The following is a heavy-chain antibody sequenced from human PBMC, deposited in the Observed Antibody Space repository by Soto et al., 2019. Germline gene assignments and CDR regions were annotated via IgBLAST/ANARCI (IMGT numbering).Heavy chain of an antibody. CDR3: ARGVSAGVDY. Sequence: QVQLVQSGPEVKKPGASVKVSCKASGYTFTNYGFNWVRQTAGQGLEWMGWMQPSTGRTGYAQKFQGRVTMTRDTSINTAYMELTTLTSDDTAFYYCARGVSAGVDYWGQGTLVTVSS. CDR2: MQPSTGRT. CDR1: GYTFTNYG. D-gene: IGHD1-26*01. J-gene: IGHJ4*02. V-gene: IGHV1-8*01.